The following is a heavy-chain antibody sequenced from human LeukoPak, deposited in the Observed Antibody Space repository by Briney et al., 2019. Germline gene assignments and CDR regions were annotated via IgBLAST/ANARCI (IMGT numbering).Heavy chain of an antibody. CDR3: ARDASRTYFDL. D-gene: IGHD1-1*01. CDR2: IYHSGLT. Sequence: SETLSLTCTVSGYSISSGYYWGCIRQPPGKVLECIGSIYHSGLTYYNPSLESRATISVDTSKNHFSLNLSSVTAADTAVYYCARDASRTYFDLWGRGTLVTVSS. V-gene: IGHV4-38-2*02. CDR1: GYSISSGYY. J-gene: IGHJ2*01.